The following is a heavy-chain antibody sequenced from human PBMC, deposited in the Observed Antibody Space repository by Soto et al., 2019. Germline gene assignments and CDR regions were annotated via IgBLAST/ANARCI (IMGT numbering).Heavy chain of an antibody. J-gene: IGHJ1*01. Sequence: EVQLVESGGGLVQPGRSLRLSCAASGFTFDDYAMHWVQHVTGKGLEWVSGINWNSGSIGYGDSVKGRFAISRDNAKNSLHLQMNSLSAEDTAFYYCVKDESINWYSGHFRHWGQGTLVTVSS. V-gene: IGHV3-9*01. D-gene: IGHD6-13*01. CDR2: INWNSGSI. CDR3: VKDESINWYSGHFRH. CDR1: GFTFDDYA.